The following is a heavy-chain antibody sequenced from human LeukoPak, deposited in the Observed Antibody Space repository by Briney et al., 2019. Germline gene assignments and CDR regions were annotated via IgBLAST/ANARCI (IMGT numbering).Heavy chain of an antibody. Sequence: GGSLRLSCAASGFTFNSYTMNWVRQAPGKGLEWVSSISTSSNYIYYADSLRGRFTISRDNAKNSLYPQMNGLRAGDTAVYYCARVSAHAGIAVAASDYWGQGTLVTVSS. CDR2: ISTSSNYI. V-gene: IGHV3-21*01. J-gene: IGHJ4*02. CDR1: GFTFNSYT. CDR3: ARVSAHAGIAVAASDY. D-gene: IGHD6-19*01.